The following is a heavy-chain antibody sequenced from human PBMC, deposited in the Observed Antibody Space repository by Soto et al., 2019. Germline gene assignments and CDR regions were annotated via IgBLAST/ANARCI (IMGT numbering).Heavy chain of an antibody. CDR3: ARAYSSGWCFDY. CDR1: GYSISSGYY. V-gene: IGHV4-38-2*01. J-gene: IGHJ4*02. CDR2: IYHSGST. D-gene: IGHD6-19*01. Sequence: NPSETLSLTCAVSGYSISSGYYWGWIRQPPGKGLEWIGSIYHSGSTYYNPSLKSRVTISVDTSKNQFSLKLSSVTAADTAVYYCARAYSSGWCFDYWGQGTLVTVSS.